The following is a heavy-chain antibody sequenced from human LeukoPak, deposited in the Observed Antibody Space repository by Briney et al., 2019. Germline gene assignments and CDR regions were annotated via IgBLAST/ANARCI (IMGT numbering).Heavy chain of an antibody. J-gene: IGHJ4*02. Sequence: PSETLSLTCTVSGGSISSYYWSWIRQPPGKGLEWIGNIYYSGSTNYNPSLKSRVTISVDTSKNQFSLKLSSVTAADTAVYYCARVSSGWSHFDYWGQGTLVTVSS. CDR3: ARVSSGWSHFDY. CDR1: GGSISSYY. V-gene: IGHV4-59*01. D-gene: IGHD6-19*01. CDR2: IYYSGST.